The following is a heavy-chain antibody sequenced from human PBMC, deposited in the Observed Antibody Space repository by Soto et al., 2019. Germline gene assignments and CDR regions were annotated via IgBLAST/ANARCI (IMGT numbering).Heavy chain of an antibody. CDR1: GFTFSSYC. V-gene: IGHV3-33*01. Sequence: QVQLVESGGGVVQPGRSLRLSCAASGFTFSSYCMHWVRQAPGKGLGWVEVIWSDGSNKYYSACVKGRLTVSRDNSKNTLYLQMNGLRAEDTAVYYRARWGIAAGDYWGQGTLVSVSS. D-gene: IGHD6-13*01. J-gene: IGHJ4*02. CDR3: ARWGIAAGDY. CDR2: IWSDGSNK.